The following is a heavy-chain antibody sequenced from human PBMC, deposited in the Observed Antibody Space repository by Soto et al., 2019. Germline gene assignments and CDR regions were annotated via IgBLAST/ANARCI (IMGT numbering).Heavy chain of an antibody. V-gene: IGHV4-59*01. J-gene: IGHJ5*02. Sequence: PSETLSLTCTVSGGSISSYYWSWIRQPPGKGLEWIGYIYYSGSTNYNPSLKSRVTISVDTSKNQFSLKLSSVTAADTAVYYCARTSGYPGNWFDPWGQGTLVTVSS. D-gene: IGHD3-3*01. CDR1: GGSISSYY. CDR3: ARTSGYPGNWFDP. CDR2: IYYSGST.